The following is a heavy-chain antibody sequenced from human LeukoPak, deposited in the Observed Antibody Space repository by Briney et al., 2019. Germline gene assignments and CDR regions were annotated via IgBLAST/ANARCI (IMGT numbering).Heavy chain of an antibody. V-gene: IGHV3-74*01. Sequence: GGSLRLSCAASGFTFSSYWMHWVRQAPGKGLLWVSRINSDGSSTNYADSVKGRFTISRDNAKNTLYLQVNRLRAEDTAVYFCARGGDYGDFGYFDSWGQGTPVTVSS. CDR3: ARGGDYGDFGYFDS. CDR2: INSDGSST. J-gene: IGHJ4*02. D-gene: IGHD4-17*01. CDR1: GFTFSSYW.